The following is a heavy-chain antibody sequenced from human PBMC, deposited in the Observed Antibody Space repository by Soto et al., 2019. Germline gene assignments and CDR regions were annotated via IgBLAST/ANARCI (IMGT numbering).Heavy chain of an antibody. CDR2: INHSGTT. CDR1: GGSFSGYY. D-gene: IGHD3-3*01. Sequence: QVQLQQWGAGLLKPSETLSLTCAVYGGSFSGYYWSWIRQPPGKGLEWSGEINHSGTTNYNPSLKSRGTISVDTSKSQFSLKLSSVTASDSAVYYCARGRDFWSGYYLDWGQGTLVTVSS. J-gene: IGHJ4*02. V-gene: IGHV4-34*01. CDR3: ARGRDFWSGYYLD.